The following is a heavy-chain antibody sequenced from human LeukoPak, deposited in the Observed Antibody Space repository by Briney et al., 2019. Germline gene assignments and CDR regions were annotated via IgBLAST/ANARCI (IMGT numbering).Heavy chain of an antibody. Sequence: GSSVKVSCKASRGTFSSYDISWVRQAPGQGLEWMGGIIPIFGTANYAQKFQGRVTITTDESTSTAYMELSSLRSEDTAVYYCAREGEQQLTMDVWGKGTTVTVS. V-gene: IGHV1-69*05. CDR2: IIPIFGTA. J-gene: IGHJ6*03. D-gene: IGHD6-13*01. CDR1: RGTFSSYD. CDR3: AREGEQQLTMDV.